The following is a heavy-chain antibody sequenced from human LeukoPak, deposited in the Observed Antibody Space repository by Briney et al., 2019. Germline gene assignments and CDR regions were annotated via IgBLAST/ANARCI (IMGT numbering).Heavy chain of an antibody. V-gene: IGHV3-7*03. Sequence: GGSLRLSCAASGFTFSTSWMSWVRQVPGKGLEWVANIKKDGSETYHVDSVKGRFTISRDNAKNSLYLQMNSLRAGDTAMYYCARGRYSGTTYYFDYWGQGTLVTVSS. CDR3: ARGRYSGTTYYFDY. J-gene: IGHJ4*02. CDR2: IKKDGSET. CDR1: GFTFSTSW. D-gene: IGHD5-12*01.